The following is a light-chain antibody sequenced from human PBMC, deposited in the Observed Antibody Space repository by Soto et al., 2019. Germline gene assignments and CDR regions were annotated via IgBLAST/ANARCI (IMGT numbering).Light chain of an antibody. V-gene: IGLV2-8*01. CDR3: SSYAGRNSVV. Sequence: QSVLTQPPSASGSPGQSVTISCTGTSSDVGGYNYVSWYQQHPGKAPKLMIYEVSKRPSGVPDHFSGSKSGNTASLTVSGLQAEDEADYYCSSYAGRNSVVFGGGTKLTVL. J-gene: IGLJ2*01. CDR2: EVS. CDR1: SSDVGGYNY.